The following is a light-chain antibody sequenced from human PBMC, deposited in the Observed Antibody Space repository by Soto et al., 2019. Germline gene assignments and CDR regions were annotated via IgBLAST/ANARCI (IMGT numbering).Light chain of an antibody. J-gene: IGKJ5*01. CDR2: DAS. CDR3: QHYNSFPIT. Sequence: DIQMTQSPSTLSGSGGDRGTITCRASQTISSWLAWYQQKTGQAPKLLIYDASQLETGVPSRFSGSGSGTDFTFTITRLQPEDIGTYYCQHYNSFPITFGQGTRLEIK. CDR1: QTISSW. V-gene: IGKV1-5*01.